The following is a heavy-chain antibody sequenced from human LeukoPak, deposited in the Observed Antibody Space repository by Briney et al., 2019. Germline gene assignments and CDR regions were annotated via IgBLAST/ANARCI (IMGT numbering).Heavy chain of an antibody. CDR2: IRYDGSNK. Sequence: GGSLRLSCAASGLTFSSYGMHWVHQAPGKGLERVAFIRYDGSNKYYADSVKGRFTISRDNSENTLYLQMNSLRAEDTAVYYCATLLATITPYFDYWGQGTLVTVSS. V-gene: IGHV3-30*02. D-gene: IGHD5-24*01. CDR3: ATLLATITPYFDY. CDR1: GLTFSSYG. J-gene: IGHJ4*02.